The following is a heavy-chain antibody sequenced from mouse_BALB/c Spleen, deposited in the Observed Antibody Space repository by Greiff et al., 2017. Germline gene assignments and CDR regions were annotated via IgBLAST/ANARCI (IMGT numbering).Heavy chain of an antibody. J-gene: IGHJ2*01. Sequence: LQQPGSELVRPGASVKLSCKASGYTFTSYWMHWVKQRPGQGLEWIGNIYPGSGSTNYDEKFKRKATLTVDTSASTAYMQLSSLTTEDSAVYNCTGEVYFDYWGQGTTLTVSS. V-gene: IGHV1S22*01. CDR2: IYPGSGST. CDR1: GYTFTSYW. CDR3: TGEVYFDY.